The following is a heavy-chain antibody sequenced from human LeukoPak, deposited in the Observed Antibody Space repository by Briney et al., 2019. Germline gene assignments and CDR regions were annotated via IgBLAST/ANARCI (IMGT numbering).Heavy chain of an antibody. J-gene: IGHJ2*01. D-gene: IGHD3-10*01. CDR1: GFTFSSYW. CDR3: AKGFGWSFDL. V-gene: IGHV3-74*01. Sequence: GGSLRLSCAASGFTFSSYWMHWVRQAPGKGLVWVSRINSDGSSTSYADSVKGRLTISRDNSKNTLYLEMNSLRAEDTAVYYCAKGFGWSFDLWGRGTLVTVSS. CDR2: INSDGSST.